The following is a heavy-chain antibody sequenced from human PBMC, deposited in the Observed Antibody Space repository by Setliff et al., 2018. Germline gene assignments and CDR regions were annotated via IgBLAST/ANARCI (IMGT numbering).Heavy chain of an antibody. J-gene: IGHJ4*02. Sequence: SETLSLTCTVSGSSFSSYSWSWIRQPPGKGLEGIGYKYYSGSTNSNPSLKSRLILSVDTSKNQSSLRLKSVTAADTAVYYCARGNSRSSVWYVVPHFDYWGQGTLVTVSS. D-gene: IGHD6-19*01. V-gene: IGHV4-59*08. CDR3: ARGNSRSSVWYVVPHFDY. CDR2: KYYSGST. CDR1: GSSFSSYS.